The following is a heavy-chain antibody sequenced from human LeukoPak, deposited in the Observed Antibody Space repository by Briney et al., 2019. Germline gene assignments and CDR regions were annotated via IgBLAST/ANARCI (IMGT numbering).Heavy chain of an antibody. Sequence: PSETLSLTCAVSGYSISSGYYWGWIRQPPGKGLEWIGSVFHSGTTYYSPSLKSRVTISVDTSKNQFSLKLSSVTAADTALYYCATTTYDSGSTNYRGFAPWGQGTLVTVSS. CDR2: VFHSGTT. CDR3: ATTTYDSGSTNYRGFAP. J-gene: IGHJ5*02. D-gene: IGHD3-3*01. CDR1: GYSISSGYY. V-gene: IGHV4-38-2*01.